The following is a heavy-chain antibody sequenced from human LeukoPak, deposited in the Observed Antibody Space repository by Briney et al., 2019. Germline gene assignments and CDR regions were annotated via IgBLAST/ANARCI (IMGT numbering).Heavy chain of an antibody. D-gene: IGHD5-18*01. CDR1: GFTFGNYG. CDR2: IHYDGSDK. V-gene: IGHV3-30*02. Sequence: GGSLRLSCAASGFTFGNYGMHWVRQAPGKGLEWVAFIHYDGSDKYYADSVKGRFTISRDNSKNTLHLQMNSLSPEDMAVYYCTKSYIYGFDYWGQGTLVTVSS. J-gene: IGHJ4*02. CDR3: TKSYIYGFDY.